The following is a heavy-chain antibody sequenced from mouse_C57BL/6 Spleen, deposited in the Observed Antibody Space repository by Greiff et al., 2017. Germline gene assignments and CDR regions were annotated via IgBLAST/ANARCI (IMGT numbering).Heavy chain of an antibody. CDR3: ARTGSGYGICAY. Sequence: QVQLKQPGAELVKPGASVKMSCKASGYTFTSYWITWVKQRPGQGLEWIGDIHPGSGSTNYNEKFKSKATLTVDTSSSTAYMQLSSLTSEDSAVYFCARTGSGYGICAYWGQGTLVTVSA. J-gene: IGHJ3*01. D-gene: IGHD3-2*02. V-gene: IGHV1-55*01. CDR2: IHPGSGST. CDR1: GYTFTSYW.